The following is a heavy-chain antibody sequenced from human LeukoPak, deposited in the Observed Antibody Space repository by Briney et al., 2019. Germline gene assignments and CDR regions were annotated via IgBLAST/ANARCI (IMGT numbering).Heavy chain of an antibody. CDR2: ISWNSGSI. J-gene: IGHJ4*02. CDR3: AKAPRGNDDYFDY. D-gene: IGHD3-16*01. Sequence: GGSLRLSCAASGFTFDDYGMHWVRQAPGKGLEWVSGISWNSGSIGYADSVEGRFTISRYNAKNSLYLQMNSLRAEDTALYYCAKAPRGNDDYFDYWGQGTLVTVSS. V-gene: IGHV3-9*01. CDR1: GFTFDDYG.